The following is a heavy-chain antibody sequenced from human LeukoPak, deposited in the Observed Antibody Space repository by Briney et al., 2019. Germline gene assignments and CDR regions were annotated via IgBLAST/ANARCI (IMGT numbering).Heavy chain of an antibody. CDR3: ARDRDWNLDY. CDR1: GYTFTGHY. V-gene: IGHV1-18*04. J-gene: IGHJ4*02. D-gene: IGHD3/OR15-3a*01. Sequence: ASVTVSCEASGYTFTGHYMHWVRQAPGQGLEWMGWISTYKGNTKYAQKFQGRVSVTTDTSTSTAYMELRSLTSDDTAVYYCARDRDWNLDYWGRGTLVTVSS. CDR2: ISTYKGNT.